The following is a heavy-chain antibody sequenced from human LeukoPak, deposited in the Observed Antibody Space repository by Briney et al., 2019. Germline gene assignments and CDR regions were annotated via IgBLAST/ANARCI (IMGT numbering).Heavy chain of an antibody. CDR1: GFTFSSYA. J-gene: IGHJ4*02. V-gene: IGHV3-64*01. Sequence: GGSLRLSCAASGFTFSSYAMHWVRQAPGKGLEYVSAISSNGGSTYYANSVKGRFTISRDNSKNTLYLQMGSLRAEDMAVYYCARGRWLQRFDYWGQGTLVTVSS. CDR3: ARGRWLQRFDY. CDR2: ISSNGGST. D-gene: IGHD5-24*01.